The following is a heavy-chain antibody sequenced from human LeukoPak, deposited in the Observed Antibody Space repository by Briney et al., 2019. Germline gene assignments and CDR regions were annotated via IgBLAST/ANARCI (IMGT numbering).Heavy chain of an antibody. J-gene: IGHJ4*02. CDR1: DDTFTNYG. Sequence: ASVKVSCKASDDTFTNYGISWVRQAPGQGLEWMGWISTSNGDTLYAQKFQGRATMTTDTSTNTVYMELRSLRSDDTAVYYCARPGGGYSSYSWGQGTLVTVSS. CDR2: ISTSNGDT. D-gene: IGHD3-16*01. V-gene: IGHV1-18*01. CDR3: ARPGGGYSSYS.